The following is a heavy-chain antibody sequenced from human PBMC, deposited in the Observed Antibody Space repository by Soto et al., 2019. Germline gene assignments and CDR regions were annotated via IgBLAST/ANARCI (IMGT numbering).Heavy chain of an antibody. J-gene: IGHJ4*02. V-gene: IGHV3-23*01. D-gene: IGHD6-19*01. CDR3: AKDPYGYGSRWYYFDY. Sequence: PRGSLRLSCAASGFTFSSYAMSWVRQAPGKGLEWVSAISGSGGSTYYADSVKGRFTISRDNSKNTLYLQMNSLRAEDTAVYYCAKDPYGYGSRWYYFDYWGQGTLVTVSS. CDR2: ISGSGGST. CDR1: GFTFSSYA.